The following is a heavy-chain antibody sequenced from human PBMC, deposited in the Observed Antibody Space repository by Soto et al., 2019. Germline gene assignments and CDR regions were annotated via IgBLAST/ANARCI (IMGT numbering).Heavy chain of an antibody. D-gene: IGHD1-1*01. CDR2: IYASGTP. CDR3: ARDQLEGNWFDP. V-gene: IGHV4-59*12. CDR1: GGSISTFY. Sequence: PSETLSLTCTVSGGSISTFYWSWIWQPPGKGLEWIGYIYASGTPNYNPSLKSRVTISIDKSKNQFSLKLTSVTAADTAVYYCARDQLEGNWFDPWGQGTLVTVSS. J-gene: IGHJ5*02.